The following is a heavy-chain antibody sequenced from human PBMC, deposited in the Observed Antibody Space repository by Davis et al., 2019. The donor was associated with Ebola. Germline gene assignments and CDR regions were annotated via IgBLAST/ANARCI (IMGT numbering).Heavy chain of an antibody. J-gene: IGHJ4*02. CDR3: ASFVGFISGRYYRAFDH. Sequence: AASVKVSCKASGYTFTRYGISWVRQAPGQGLEWMGWISAYNGNTNYAQNLQGRVTMTTDTSTSTAYMEVRSLRYDDTAVYYCASFVGFISGRYYRAFDHWGQGTLVTVSS. V-gene: IGHV1-18*01. D-gene: IGHD1-26*01. CDR2: ISAYNGNT. CDR1: GYTFTRYG.